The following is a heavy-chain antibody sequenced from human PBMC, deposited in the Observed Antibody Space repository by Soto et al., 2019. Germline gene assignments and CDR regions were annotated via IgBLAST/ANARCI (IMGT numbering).Heavy chain of an antibody. CDR3: ARGIQLWSLPGY. Sequence: EVQLVESGGGLVQPGGSLRLSCAASGFTFSAYDMHWVRQATGKGLEWVSTIGTAGDIYYSDSVKGRFTISREIAQNSVYLQMNSLRAEDTAVYYCARGIQLWSLPGYWGQGTLVTVSS. CDR1: GFTFSAYD. CDR2: IGTAGDI. D-gene: IGHD5-18*01. V-gene: IGHV3-13*01. J-gene: IGHJ4*02.